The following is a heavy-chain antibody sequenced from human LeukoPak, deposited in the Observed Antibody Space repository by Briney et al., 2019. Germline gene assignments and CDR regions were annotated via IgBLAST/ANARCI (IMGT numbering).Heavy chain of an antibody. J-gene: IGHJ4*02. D-gene: IGHD6-19*01. V-gene: IGHV1-2*02. CDR2: INPNSGGT. Sequence: ASVKVSCKASGYTFTGYYMHWVRPAPGQGLEWMGWINPNSGGTNYAQKFQGRVTMTRDTSTSTAYMELSRLRSDDTAVYYCARDRAAVAGWTFDYWGQGTLVTVSS. CDR1: GYTFTGYY. CDR3: ARDRAAVAGWTFDY.